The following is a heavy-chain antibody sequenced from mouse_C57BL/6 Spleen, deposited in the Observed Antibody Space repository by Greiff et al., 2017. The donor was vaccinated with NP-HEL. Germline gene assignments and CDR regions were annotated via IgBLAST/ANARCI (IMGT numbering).Heavy chain of an antibody. Sequence: EVQLQQSGPELVKPGASVKISCKASGYTFTDYYMNWVKQSHGKSLEWIGDINPNNGGTSYNQKFKGKATLTVDKSSSTAYMELRSLTSEDSAVYYCARSRIYYGNSYAMDYWGQGTSVTVSS. CDR3: ARSRIYYGNSYAMDY. CDR2: INPNNGGT. J-gene: IGHJ4*01. CDR1: GYTFTDYY. D-gene: IGHD2-1*01. V-gene: IGHV1-26*01.